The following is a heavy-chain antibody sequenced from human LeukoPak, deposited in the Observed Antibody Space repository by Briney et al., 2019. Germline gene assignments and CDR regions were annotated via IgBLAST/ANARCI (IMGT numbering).Heavy chain of an antibody. V-gene: IGHV1-69*13. Sequence: GASVKVSCKASGGTFSSYAISWVRQAPGQGLEWMGGIIPIFGTANYAQKFQGRVTITADESTSTAYMELSSLRSEDTAVYYCARDSPVERYDILTGHTYYYYGMDVWGQGTTVTVSS. D-gene: IGHD3-9*01. CDR3: ARDSPVERYDILTGHTYYYYGMDV. J-gene: IGHJ6*02. CDR2: IIPIFGTA. CDR1: GGTFSSYA.